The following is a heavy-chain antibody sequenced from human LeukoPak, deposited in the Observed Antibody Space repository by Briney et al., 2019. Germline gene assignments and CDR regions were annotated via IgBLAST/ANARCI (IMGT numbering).Heavy chain of an antibody. Sequence: GGSLRLSCGASGFTFSSYAMSWVRQAPGKGLEWVSVISGSGGSTYYADSVKGRCTISRDNAKNSLFLQMNSLRADDTAVYYCGTYPHFDYWGQGTLVTVSS. J-gene: IGHJ4*02. CDR2: ISGSGGST. CDR1: GFTFSSYA. CDR3: GTYPHFDY. D-gene: IGHD1-7*01. V-gene: IGHV3-23*01.